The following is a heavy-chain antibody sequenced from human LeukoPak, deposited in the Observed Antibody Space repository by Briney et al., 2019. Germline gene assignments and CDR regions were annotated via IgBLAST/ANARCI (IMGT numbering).Heavy chain of an antibody. Sequence: GGSLRLSCAASGFTFSSYAMSWVRQAPGKGLEWVSAISGSGDSTFYADSVKGRFSISRDNSKSTLYLQMNSLRAEDTAEYYCARGLTETNIESDYWGQGTLVTVS. V-gene: IGHV3-23*01. CDR2: ISGSGDST. CDR3: ARGLTETNIESDY. CDR1: GFTFSSYA. J-gene: IGHJ4*02. D-gene: IGHD2-8*01.